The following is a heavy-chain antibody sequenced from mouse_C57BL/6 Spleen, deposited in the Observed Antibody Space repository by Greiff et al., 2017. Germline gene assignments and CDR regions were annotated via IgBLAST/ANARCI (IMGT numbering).Heavy chain of an antibody. D-gene: IGHD1-1*01. CDR3: AFITTVVAPNWYFDV. CDR2: IHPNSGST. Sequence: QVQLKESGAELVKPGASVKLSCKASGYTFTSYWMHWVKPRPGQGLEWIGMIHPNSGSTNYNEKFKSKATLTVDKSSSTAYMQLSSLPSEDSAVYYCAFITTVVAPNWYFDVWGTGTTVTVSS. V-gene: IGHV1-64*01. CDR1: GYTFTSYW. J-gene: IGHJ1*03.